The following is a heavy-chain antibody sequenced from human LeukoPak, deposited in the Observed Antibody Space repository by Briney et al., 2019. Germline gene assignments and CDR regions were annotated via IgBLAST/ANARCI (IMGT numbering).Heavy chain of an antibody. D-gene: IGHD3-22*01. CDR1: GHTFTSYD. V-gene: IGHV1-8*01. J-gene: IGHJ4*02. CDR2: MNPNSGNT. Sequence: GASVKVSCKASGHTFTSYDINWVRQATGQGLEWMGWMNPNSGNTGYAQKFQGRVTMTRNTSISTAYMELSSLRSEDTAVYYCARGVRYYDSSGYPNFDYWGQGTLVTVSS. CDR3: ARGVRYYDSSGYPNFDY.